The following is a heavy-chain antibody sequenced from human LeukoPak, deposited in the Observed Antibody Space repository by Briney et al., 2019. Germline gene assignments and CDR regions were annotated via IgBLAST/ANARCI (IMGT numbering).Heavy chain of an antibody. J-gene: IGHJ4*02. V-gene: IGHV1-18*01. CDR1: GYSFTSYG. CDR3: VAAGTRYFDY. D-gene: IGHD6-13*01. Sequence: ASVKVSCKTSGYSFTSYGISWVRLAPGQGLEWIGWISTYNGNTKYAQKLQGRVSMTTDTSTDTAYMELSSLRSEDTAVYYCVAAGTRYFDYWGQGTLVTVSS. CDR2: ISTYNGNT.